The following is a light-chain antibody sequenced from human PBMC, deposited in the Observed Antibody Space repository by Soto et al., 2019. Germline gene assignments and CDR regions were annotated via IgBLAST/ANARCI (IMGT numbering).Light chain of an antibody. CDR1: QSVGNNY. CDR3: HQHATSPLT. J-gene: IGKJ3*01. V-gene: IGKV3-20*01. CDR2: TAS. Sequence: EIVLTQSPGTLSLSPGERATLSCRASQSVGNNYLSWYQQKPGQAPRLLIYTASNRDAGIPDRFSGSGSGSHYSLTISRLEPEDVAVYFCHQHATSPLTFGPGTKVNV.